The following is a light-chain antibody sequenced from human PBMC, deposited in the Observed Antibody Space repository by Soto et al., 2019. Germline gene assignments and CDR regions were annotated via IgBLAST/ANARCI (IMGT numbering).Light chain of an antibody. Sequence: EVVLTQSPGTLSLSPGERASLSCRASQSVSNNYLAWYQQKPGQSPKLLIFGSSDRATGIPDRFSGSGSGSDLTLTISRLEPEDFAVYYCQQYGSSPPYTFGQGTTLEIK. V-gene: IGKV3-20*01. J-gene: IGKJ2*01. CDR1: QSVSNNY. CDR3: QQYGSSPPYT. CDR2: GSS.